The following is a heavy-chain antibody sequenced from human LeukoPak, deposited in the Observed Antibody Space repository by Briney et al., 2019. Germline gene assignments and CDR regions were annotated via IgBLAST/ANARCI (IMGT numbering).Heavy chain of an antibody. CDR2: ISSSSSYI. D-gene: IGHD3-16*01. CDR1: GFTFSSYS. V-gene: IGHV3-21*01. Sequence: PGGSLRLSCAASGFTFSSYSMNWVRQAPGKGLEWVSSISSSSSYIYYADSVKGRFTISRDNAKNSLYLQMNSLRAEDTAVYYCARVGLLLGGAQGNFDYWGQGTLVTVSS. J-gene: IGHJ4*02. CDR3: ARVGLLLGGAQGNFDY.